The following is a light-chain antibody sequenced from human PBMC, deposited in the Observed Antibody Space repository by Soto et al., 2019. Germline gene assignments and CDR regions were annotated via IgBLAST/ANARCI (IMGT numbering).Light chain of an antibody. CDR2: EVS. V-gene: IGLV2-14*01. J-gene: IGLJ3*02. Sequence: ALTQPASVSGSPGQSITISCTGTSSDIGGYNYVSWYQQHPGKVPKLMIYEVSNRPSGVSDRFSGSRSGNTASLTISGLQAEDESDYYCISYTSSSTWVFGGGTKLTVL. CDR1: SSDIGGYNY. CDR3: ISYTSSSTWV.